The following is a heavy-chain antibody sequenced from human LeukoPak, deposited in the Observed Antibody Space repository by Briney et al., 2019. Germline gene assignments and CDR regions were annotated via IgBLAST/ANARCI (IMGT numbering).Heavy chain of an antibody. CDR1: GGSFSGYY. CDR3: ARGRRMVRAQTWFDP. J-gene: IGHJ5*02. CDR2: INHSGSI. V-gene: IGHV4-34*01. D-gene: IGHD3-10*01. Sequence: SETLSLTCAVYGGSFSGYYWSWIRQPPGEGLEWIWEINHSGSINYNPSLKSRATLSVDTSKNQFSLKLSSVTGAGTAVYYCARGRRMVRAQTWFDPWGQGTLVTVSS.